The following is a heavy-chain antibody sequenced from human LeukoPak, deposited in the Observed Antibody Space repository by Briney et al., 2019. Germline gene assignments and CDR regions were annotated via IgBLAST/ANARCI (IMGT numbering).Heavy chain of an antibody. J-gene: IGHJ4*02. CDR3: ARDKNYRFDY. V-gene: IGHV1-18*01. CDR1: GYTFTSNG. Sequence: GASVTVSCQASGYTFTSNGISWVRQAPGKGLEWMGWISANSGNTNYAQKMQGRVTMTTETSSSTAYMELSNLRSDDTAVYYCARDKNYRFDYWGQGTLVTVSS. D-gene: IGHD5-24*01. CDR2: ISANSGNT.